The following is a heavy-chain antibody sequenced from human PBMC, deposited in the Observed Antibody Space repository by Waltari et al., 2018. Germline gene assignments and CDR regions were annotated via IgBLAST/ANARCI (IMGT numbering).Heavy chain of an antibody. J-gene: IGHJ6*02. CDR1: GGSFSGYY. Sequence: QVQLQQWGAGLLKPSETLSLTCAVYGGSFSGYYWSWMRPPPGQGLGWIGEINHSGSTNYNPSLKSLVTISVDTSKNQSSLKLSSVTAADTAVYYCARDSPRITIFGVRHYYYGMDVWGQGTTVTVSS. D-gene: IGHD3-3*01. CDR2: INHSGST. V-gene: IGHV4-34*01. CDR3: ARDSPRITIFGVRHYYYGMDV.